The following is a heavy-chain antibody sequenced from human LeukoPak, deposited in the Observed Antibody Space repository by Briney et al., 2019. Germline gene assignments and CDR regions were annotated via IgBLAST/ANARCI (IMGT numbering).Heavy chain of an antibody. V-gene: IGHV3-53*01. CDR3: ATGRIAARPLDY. CDR1: GFTVSSNY. CDR2: IYSGGST. Sequence: GGSLRLSCAASGFTVSSNYTSWVRQAPGKGLEWVSVIYSGGSTYYADSVKGRFTISRDNSKNTLYLQMNSLRAEDTAVYYCATGRIAARPLDYWGQGTLVTVSS. D-gene: IGHD6-6*01. J-gene: IGHJ4*02.